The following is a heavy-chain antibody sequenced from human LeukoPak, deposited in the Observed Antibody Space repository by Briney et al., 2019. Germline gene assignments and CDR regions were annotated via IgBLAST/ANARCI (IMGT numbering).Heavy chain of an antibody. CDR2: ISGSAKTR. Sequence: GGSLRLSCSASGFPFSSHEMNWVRQAPGKGLEWVSGISGSAKTRYYADSMKGRLTISRDNVKNSLDLQMNNLRADDTAVYYCAATSLPGAFDIWGQGTMVTVSS. CDR1: GFPFSSHE. V-gene: IGHV3-48*03. J-gene: IGHJ3*02. CDR3: AATSLPGAFDI. D-gene: IGHD1-1*01.